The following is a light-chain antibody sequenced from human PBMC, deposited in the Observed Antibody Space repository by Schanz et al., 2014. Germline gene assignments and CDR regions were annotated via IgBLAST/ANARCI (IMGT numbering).Light chain of an antibody. Sequence: EVVLTQSPATLSLSPGERATLSCRASQIVSNDFAWYQQKPGQAPRLLIYGSSNRATGIPARFSGSGSGTDFTLTIASLEPEDFAVYYCQQRSTWFSFGGGTRVESK. V-gene: IGKV3-11*01. CDR3: QQRSTWFS. CDR1: QIVSND. J-gene: IGKJ4*01. CDR2: GSS.